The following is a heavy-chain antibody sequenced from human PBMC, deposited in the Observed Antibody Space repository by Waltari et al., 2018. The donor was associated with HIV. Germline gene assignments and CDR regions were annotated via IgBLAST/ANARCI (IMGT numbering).Heavy chain of an antibody. V-gene: IGHV3-7*01. Sequence: HLVESGGGLVQTGGSLRLSCTASGFSFSRHWMSWVRQAPGKGLEWVANIKEDGSERNYVDSVSGRFTISRDNAKNSVYLQMKSLRVEDTSVYFCARENDFGTIVLNYYYGMDVWGRGTSVTVSS. D-gene: IGHD1-1*01. CDR3: ARENDFGTIVLNYYYGMDV. J-gene: IGHJ6*02. CDR1: GFSFSRHW. CDR2: IKEDGSER.